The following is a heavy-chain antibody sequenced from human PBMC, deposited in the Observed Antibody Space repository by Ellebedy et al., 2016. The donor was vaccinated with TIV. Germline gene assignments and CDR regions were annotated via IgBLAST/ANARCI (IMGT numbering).Heavy chain of an antibody. CDR1: GYTFTGYF. V-gene: IGHV1-46*01. CDR2: INPSGGSS. CDR3: ARLSDRGEH. J-gene: IGHJ1*01. D-gene: IGHD1-14*01. Sequence: ASVKVSCKASGYTFTGYFLQWVRQAPGQGLEWMGIINPSGGSSRYTQKFQGRVTLTRDKSTSTVYMELTSLKSEDTAVYYCARLSDRGEHWGQGTLVTVSS.